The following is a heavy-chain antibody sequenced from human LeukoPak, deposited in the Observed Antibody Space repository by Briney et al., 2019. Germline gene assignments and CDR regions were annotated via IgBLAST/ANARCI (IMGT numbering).Heavy chain of an antibody. J-gene: IGHJ5*02. D-gene: IGHD3-10*01. V-gene: IGHV1-24*01. CDR2: FDPEDGET. CDR1: GYTLTELS. Sequence: ASVKVSRKVSGYTLTELSMHWVRQAPGKGLEWMGGFDPEDGETIYAQKFQGRVTMTEDTSTDTAYMELSSLRSEDTAVYYCATVIHYYGSGRDSFDPWGQGTLVTVSS. CDR3: ATVIHYYGSGRDSFDP.